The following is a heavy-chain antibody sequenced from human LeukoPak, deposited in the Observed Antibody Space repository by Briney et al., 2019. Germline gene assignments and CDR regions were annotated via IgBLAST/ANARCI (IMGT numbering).Heavy chain of an antibody. V-gene: IGHV4-30-2*01. J-gene: IGHJ4*02. CDR2: SYHSGSGST. CDR1: GGSISSGGHS. D-gene: IGHD6-6*01. CDR3: ARADSSIADYYFDY. Sequence: SETLSLTCTVSGGSISSGGHSWSWIRQPPGKGLEWIGYSYHSGSGSTYYNPSLKSRVTISVDTSKNQFSLKLSSVTAADTAVYYCARADSSIADYYFDYWGQGTLVTVSS.